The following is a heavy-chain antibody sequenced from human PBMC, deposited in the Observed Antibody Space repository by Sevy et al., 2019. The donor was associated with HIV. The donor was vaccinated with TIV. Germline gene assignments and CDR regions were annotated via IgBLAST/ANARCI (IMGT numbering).Heavy chain of an antibody. CDR2: VNSDGSST. CDR1: GFTFSSYW. CDR3: VAANTWQDY. J-gene: IGHJ4*02. Sequence: GGSLRLSCAASGFTFSSYWMHWVRQAPGKGPVWVSGVNSDGSSTNYGDSVKGRFTMSRDSAKNRLYLQMNSLRAEDTAVYFCVAANTWQDYWGQGTLVTVSS. D-gene: IGHD2-15*01. V-gene: IGHV3-74*01.